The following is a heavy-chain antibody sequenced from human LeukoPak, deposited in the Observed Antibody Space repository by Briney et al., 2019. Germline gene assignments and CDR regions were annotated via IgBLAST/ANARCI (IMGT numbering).Heavy chain of an antibody. CDR1: GFTFSNAW. CDR2: IKSKTDSGTT. Sequence: GGSLRPSCAASGFTFSNAWMSWVRQAPGKGLEWVGRIKSKTDSGTTDYAAPVKGRLTISRDDSKKTLLLQMNDLKTEEPAVYYCTRQGYCSSTSCYIFAFDIWGQGTMVTVSS. CDR3: TRQGYCSSTSCYIFAFDI. D-gene: IGHD2-2*02. J-gene: IGHJ3*02. V-gene: IGHV3-15*01.